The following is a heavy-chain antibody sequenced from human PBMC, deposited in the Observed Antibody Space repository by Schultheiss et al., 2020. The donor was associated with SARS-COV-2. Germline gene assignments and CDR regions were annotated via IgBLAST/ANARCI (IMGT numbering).Heavy chain of an antibody. J-gene: IGHJ4*02. CDR3: TRELGDPYSLDY. V-gene: IGHV3-9*01. D-gene: IGHD3-16*01. CDR2: ISWNSGSI. Sequence: SLKISCAASGFSFDDHAMHWVRQAPGKGLEWVSGISWNSGSIDYADSVKGRFTISRDNAKNSLYLQMNSLRAEDTAVYYCTRELGDPYSLDYWGQGTLVTVSS. CDR1: GFSFDDHA.